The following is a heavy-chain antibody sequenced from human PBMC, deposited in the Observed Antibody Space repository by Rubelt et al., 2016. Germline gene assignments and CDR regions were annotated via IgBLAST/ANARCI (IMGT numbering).Heavy chain of an antibody. J-gene: IGHJ4*02. V-gene: IGHV4-39*01. D-gene: IGHD3-10*01. CDR1: GGSISSSSYY. CDR3: ARRPMVSGDYYFDY. Sequence: QLQLQESGPGLVKPSETLSLTCTVSGGSISSSSYYWGWIRQPPGKGLEWIGSIYYSGSTYYNPSLTGGVTMSVDQSKNQVYLRLGSVTAADTAVYYWARRPMVSGDYYFDYWGQGTLVTVSS. CDR2: IYYSGST.